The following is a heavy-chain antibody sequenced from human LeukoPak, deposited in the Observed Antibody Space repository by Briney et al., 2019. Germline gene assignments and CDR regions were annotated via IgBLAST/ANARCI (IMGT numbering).Heavy chain of an antibody. CDR2: ISGSGGST. V-gene: IGHV3-23*01. CDR3: AKDIIAVATNDY. CDR1: GFTFSSYG. J-gene: IGHJ4*02. Sequence: GGSLRLSCAASGFTFSSYGMHWVRQAPGKGLEWVSAISGSGGSTYYGDSVKGRFTISRDNSKNTLYLQMNSLRAEDTAVYYCAKDIIAVATNDYWGQGTLVTVSS. D-gene: IGHD6-19*01.